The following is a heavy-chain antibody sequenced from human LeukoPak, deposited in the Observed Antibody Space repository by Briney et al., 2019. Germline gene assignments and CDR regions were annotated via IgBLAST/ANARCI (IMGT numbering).Heavy chain of an antibody. CDR1: GFTFSSYS. Sequence: GGPLRLSCAASGFTFSSYSMNWVRQAPGKGLEWVSSISSSSSYIYYADSVKGRFTISRDNAKNSLYLQMNSLRAEDTAVYYCARDRIAAAGNAFDIWGQGTMVTISS. D-gene: IGHD6-13*01. J-gene: IGHJ3*02. V-gene: IGHV3-21*01. CDR3: ARDRIAAAGNAFDI. CDR2: ISSSSSYI.